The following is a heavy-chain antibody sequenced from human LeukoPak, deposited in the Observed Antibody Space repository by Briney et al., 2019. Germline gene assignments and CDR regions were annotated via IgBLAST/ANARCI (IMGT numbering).Heavy chain of an antibody. Sequence: PGGSLRLSCAASGFTVVTNYMSWVRQAPGKGLEWVSVIYAGGATYYSDSVRGRFTISRDNSKNTLYLQMSSLRTEDTAVYYCVKDDSYYYGSGIFPYWGQGTLVTVSS. CDR3: VKDDSYYYGSGIFPY. CDR2: IYAGGAT. J-gene: IGHJ4*02. V-gene: IGHV3-66*01. D-gene: IGHD3-10*01. CDR1: GFTVVTNY.